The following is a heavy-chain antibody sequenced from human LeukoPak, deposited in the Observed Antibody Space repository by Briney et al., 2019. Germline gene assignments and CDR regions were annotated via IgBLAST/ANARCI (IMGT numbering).Heavy chain of an antibody. CDR1: SGSLSTSNYY. CDR3: ARGQGYSYGYEWFDP. D-gene: IGHD5-18*01. Sequence: SETLSLTCTVSSGSLSTSNYYWGWARQPPGRALEWIGNIFYSGSTNYNPSLKSRVTISVDTSKNQFSLKLSSVTAADTAVYYCARGQGYSYGYEWFDPWGQGTLVTVSS. CDR2: IFYSGST. V-gene: IGHV4-61*01. J-gene: IGHJ5*02.